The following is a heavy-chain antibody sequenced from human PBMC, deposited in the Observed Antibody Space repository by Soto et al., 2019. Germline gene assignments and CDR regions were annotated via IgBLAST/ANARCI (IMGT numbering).Heavy chain of an antibody. CDR1: GFTFSSYA. J-gene: IGHJ3*02. CDR3: ARPTPSRGYSYAPTFDI. V-gene: IGHV3-30-3*01. CDR2: ISYDGSNK. D-gene: IGHD5-18*01. Sequence: GGSLRLSCAASGFTFSSYAMHWVRQAPGKGLEWVAVISYDGSNKYYADSVKGRFTISRDNSKNTLYLQMNSLRAEDTAVYYCARPTPSRGYSYAPTFDIWGQGTMVTVSS.